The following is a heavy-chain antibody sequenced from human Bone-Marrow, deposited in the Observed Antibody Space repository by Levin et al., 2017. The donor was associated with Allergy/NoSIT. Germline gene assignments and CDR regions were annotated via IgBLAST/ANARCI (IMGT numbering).Heavy chain of an antibody. CDR1: GGSISSSSYY. CDR2: IYYSGST. CDR3: ARDPSVTWIQLWSATKWNYYYYGMDV. V-gene: IGHV4-39*07. D-gene: IGHD5-18*01. Sequence: SETLSLTCTVSGGSISSSSYYWGWIRQPPGKGLERIGSIYYSGSTYYNPSLKSRVTISVDTSKNQFSLKLSSVTAADTAVYYCARDPSVTWIQLWSATKWNYYYYGMDVWGQGTTVTVSS. J-gene: IGHJ6*02.